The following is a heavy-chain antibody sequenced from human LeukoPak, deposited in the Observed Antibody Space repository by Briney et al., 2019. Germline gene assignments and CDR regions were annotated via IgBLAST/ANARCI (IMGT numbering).Heavy chain of an antibody. D-gene: IGHD4-17*01. Sequence: GGSLRLSCAASGFEFSSFSMNWVRQAPGKGLEWISYITSDSSSTYYADSVKGRFTISRDNAKNSLYLQMNSLRAEDTAVYYCARVIGSYGDSAYWGQGTLVTVSS. J-gene: IGHJ4*02. V-gene: IGHV3-48*04. CDR1: GFEFSSFS. CDR3: ARVIGSYGDSAY. CDR2: ITSDSSST.